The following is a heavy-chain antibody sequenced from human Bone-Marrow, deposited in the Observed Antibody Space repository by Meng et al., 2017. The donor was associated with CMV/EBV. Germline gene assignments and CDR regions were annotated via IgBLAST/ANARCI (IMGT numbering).Heavy chain of an antibody. V-gene: IGHV3-49*04. Sequence: GESLKISCTASGFTFGDYAMSWVRQAPGKGLEWVAFIRSKAYGETTEYAASVKGRFTISREDSKSIAYLQMNRPKTEDQAVYYCAILTGNRGGIDYGGQGTLVTVSS. CDR3: AILTGNRGGIDY. CDR2: IRSKAYGETT. J-gene: IGHJ4*02. D-gene: IGHD3-9*01. CDR1: GFTFGDYA.